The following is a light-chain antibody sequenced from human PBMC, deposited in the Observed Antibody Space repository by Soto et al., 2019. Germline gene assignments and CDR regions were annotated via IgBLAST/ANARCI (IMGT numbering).Light chain of an antibody. V-gene: IGKV3-15*01. CDR3: QQYNNWPQT. CDR1: QSVSSN. CDR2: GAS. Sequence: EIVMTQSPATLSVSPGERATLSCRASQSVSSNLVWYQQKPGQAPRLLIYGASTRATGISARFSGSGSGTEFTLTISSLQSEDFAAYYCQQYNNWPQTFGQGTKLEIK. J-gene: IGKJ1*01.